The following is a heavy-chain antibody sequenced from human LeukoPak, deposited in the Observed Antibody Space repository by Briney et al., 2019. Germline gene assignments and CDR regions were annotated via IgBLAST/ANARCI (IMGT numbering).Heavy chain of an antibody. CDR1: GYTFTSYY. CDR2: INPSGGST. CDR3: ARATKEGVVPAAMVY. Sequence: ASVKVSCKASGYTFTSYYMHWVRQAPGQGLEWMGIINPSGGSTSYAQKFQGRVTITTDESTSTAYMELSSLRSEDTAVYYCARATKEGVVPAAMVYWGQEPWSPSPQ. V-gene: IGHV1-46*01. D-gene: IGHD2-2*01. J-gene: IGHJ4*01.